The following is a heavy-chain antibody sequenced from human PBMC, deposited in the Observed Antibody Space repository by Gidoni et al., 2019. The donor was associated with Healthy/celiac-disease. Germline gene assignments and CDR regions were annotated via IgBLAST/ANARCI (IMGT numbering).Heavy chain of an antibody. CDR1: GYTFTSYG. V-gene: IGHV1-18*04. CDR2: ISAYNGNT. D-gene: IGHD2-15*01. CDR3: ARDVTPVVAATRGAFDI. J-gene: IGHJ3*02. Sequence: QVQLVQSGAEVKKPGASVKVSCKASGYTFTSYGISWVRQAPGQGLEWMGWISAYNGNTNYAQKLQGRVTMTTDTSTSTAYMELRSLRADDTAVYYCARDVTPVVAATRGAFDIWGQGTMVTVSS.